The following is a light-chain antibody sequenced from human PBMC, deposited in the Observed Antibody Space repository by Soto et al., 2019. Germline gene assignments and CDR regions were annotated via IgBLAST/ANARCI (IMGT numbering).Light chain of an antibody. V-gene: IGKV3-15*01. CDR2: VAS. Sequence: EIVLTQSPATLSVSPGERATLSCRASQSVNQKLGWYQQKPGQAPRLLIYVASYRATGIPARFSGSGSGTEYTLTSSKQQAEDFAVYYCQQFNNSPHTFGQGTRLEIK. CDR3: QQFNNSPHT. J-gene: IGKJ2*01. CDR1: QSVNQK.